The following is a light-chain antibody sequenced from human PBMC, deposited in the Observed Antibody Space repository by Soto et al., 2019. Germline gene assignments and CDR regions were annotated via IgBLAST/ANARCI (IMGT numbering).Light chain of an antibody. CDR2: AAS. J-gene: IGKJ2*01. CDR3: QQLNTYPYT. CDR1: QGINSH. V-gene: IGKV1-9*01. Sequence: DIQLTQSPSFLSASVGDRVTLTCRASQGINSHLAWFQQKPGKAPNLLIYAASALQSGVPSRFSGSGSGTEFNLTISSLQPEDFATYYCQQLNTYPYTFGQGTKLEIK.